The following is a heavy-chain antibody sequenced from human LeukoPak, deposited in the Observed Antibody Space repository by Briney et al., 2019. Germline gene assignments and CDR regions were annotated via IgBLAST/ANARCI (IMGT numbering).Heavy chain of an antibody. Sequence: GGSLRLSCAASGFTFSSYSMNWVRQAPGKGLEWVSSISISSSYIYYADSPKGRFTISRDNAKNSLYLQMNSLRAQHTAVYYCARGGQWELLTDYWGEGTLVTVSS. D-gene: IGHD1-26*01. CDR2: ISISSSYI. CDR1: GFTFSSYS. CDR3: ARGGQWELLTDY. V-gene: IGHV3-21*01. J-gene: IGHJ4*02.